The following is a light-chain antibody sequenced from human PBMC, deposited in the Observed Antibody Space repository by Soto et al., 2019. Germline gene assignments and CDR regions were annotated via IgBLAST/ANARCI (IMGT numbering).Light chain of an antibody. V-gene: IGLV1-40*01. CDR3: QSYASRLNAPV. CDR2: GNS. CDR1: SSNIGAGYD. J-gene: IGLJ1*01. Sequence: QSVLTQPPSVSGAPGQRVTISCTGSSSNIGAGYDVHWYQQLPGTAPKLLIYGNSNRPSGVPDRFSGSKSGTSAPLAITGLQAEDEGVYYRQSYASRLNAPVFGTGTKLTVL.